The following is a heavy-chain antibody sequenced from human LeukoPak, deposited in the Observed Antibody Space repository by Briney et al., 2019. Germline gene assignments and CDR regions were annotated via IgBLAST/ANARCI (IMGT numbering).Heavy chain of an antibody. CDR2: INPSGGST. J-gene: IGHJ4*02. CDR1: GYTFTGYY. D-gene: IGHD5-18*01. Sequence: ASVKVSCKASGYTFTGYYMHWVRQAPGQGLEWMGIINPSGGSTSYAQKFQGRVTLTRDTSTSTVYMELSSLGSEDTAVYYCAREIGPIQLHLWGSAFDYWGQGTLVTVSS. V-gene: IGHV1-46*01. CDR3: AREIGPIQLHLWGSAFDY.